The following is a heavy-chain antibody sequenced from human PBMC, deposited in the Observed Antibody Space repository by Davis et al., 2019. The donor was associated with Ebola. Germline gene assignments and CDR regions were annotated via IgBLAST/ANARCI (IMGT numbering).Heavy chain of an antibody. CDR2: IRSKANSYAT. J-gene: IGHJ4*02. V-gene: IGHV3-73*01. D-gene: IGHD4-11*01. CDR1: GFTFSGSA. CDR3: TYSGYVDY. Sequence: GESLKISCAASGFTFSGSAMHWVRQASGKGLEWVGRIRSKANSYATAYAASVKGRFTISRDDSKNTAYLQMNSLKTEDTAVYYCTYSGYVDYWGQGTLVTVSS.